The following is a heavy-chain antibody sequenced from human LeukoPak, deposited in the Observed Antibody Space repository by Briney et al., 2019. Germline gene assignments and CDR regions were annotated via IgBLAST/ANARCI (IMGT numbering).Heavy chain of an antibody. CDR2: IDPSEYYT. Sequence: GESLRISCKASGYSFTSNWITWVRQMPGKGLEWMGRIDPSEYYTNYSPSFEGHVNISVDKSNNTAYLQWSSLKASDIAIYYCASGSSSSWYDYWGQGTLVTVSS. D-gene: IGHD6-13*01. CDR1: GYSFTSNW. J-gene: IGHJ4*02. V-gene: IGHV5-10-1*01. CDR3: ASGSSSSWYDY.